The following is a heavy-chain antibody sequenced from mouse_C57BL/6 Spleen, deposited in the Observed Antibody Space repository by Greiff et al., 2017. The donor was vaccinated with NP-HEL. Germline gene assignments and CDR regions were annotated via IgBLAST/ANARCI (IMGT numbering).Heavy chain of an antibody. J-gene: IGHJ4*01. Sequence: QVQLQQSGAELVKPGASVKMSCKASGYTFTSYWITWVKQRPGQGLEWIGDIYPGSGSTNYNEKFKSKATLTVDTSSSTAYMQLSSLTSEDSAVYYCARTRAYYSNSPYAMDYWGQGTSVTVSS. D-gene: IGHD2-5*01. CDR1: GYTFTSYW. CDR3: ARTRAYYSNSPYAMDY. V-gene: IGHV1-55*01. CDR2: IYPGSGST.